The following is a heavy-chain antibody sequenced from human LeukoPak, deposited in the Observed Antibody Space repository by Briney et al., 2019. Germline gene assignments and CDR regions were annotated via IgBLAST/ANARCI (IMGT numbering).Heavy chain of an antibody. CDR2: ISSSSSYI. CDR3: AREGPKYYYDSSGYHDFDY. Sequence: GGSLRLSCAASGFTFSSYSMNWVRQAPGKGLEWVSSISSSSSYIYYADSVKGRFTISRDNAKNSLYLQMNSLRAEDTAVYYCAREGPKYYYDSSGYHDFDYWGQGTLVTVSS. D-gene: IGHD3-22*01. V-gene: IGHV3-21*04. CDR1: GFTFSSYS. J-gene: IGHJ4*02.